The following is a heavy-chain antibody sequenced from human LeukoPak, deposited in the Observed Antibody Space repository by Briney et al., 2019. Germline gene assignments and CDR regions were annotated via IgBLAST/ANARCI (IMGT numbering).Heavy chain of an antibody. Sequence: GGSLRLSCAVSGFTYSNYGMHWVRQVPGQGLVWVSRINSDGSTTTYADSVKGRFTISRDNAKNTLYLQMNSLRAEDTAVYYCTREYWGSSFDYWGQGALVPVSS. CDR3: TREYWGSSFDY. V-gene: IGHV3-74*01. J-gene: IGHJ4*02. D-gene: IGHD7-27*01. CDR1: GFTYSNYG. CDR2: INSDGSTT.